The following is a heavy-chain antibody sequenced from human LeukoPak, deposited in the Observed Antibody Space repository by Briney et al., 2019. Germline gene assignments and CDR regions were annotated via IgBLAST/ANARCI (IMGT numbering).Heavy chain of an antibody. J-gene: IGHJ4*02. V-gene: IGHV3-23*01. CDR1: GFTFSSYT. Sequence: GGSLRLSCAASGFTFSSYTMSWVRQAPGKGLEWVSTITTSNGNTYYADSVKGRFTVSRDNSKNTLFLQMNSLRAEDTAVYYCAKDGGLWVSAHWGDSWGRGTLVTVSS. CDR2: ITTSNGNT. D-gene: IGHD7-27*01. CDR3: AKDGGLWVSAHWGDS.